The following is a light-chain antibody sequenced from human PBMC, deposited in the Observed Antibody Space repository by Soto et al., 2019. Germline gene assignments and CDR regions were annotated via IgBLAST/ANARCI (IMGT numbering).Light chain of an antibody. Sequence: QSALTQPPSVSGAPGQRVTISCTGSSSNIGAGYDVHWYQQLPGTAPKLLIYGNSNRPSGVPDRFSGSKSGTSASLANTGLQAEDEADYYCQSYDSSLSGVVFGGGTKLTVL. CDR2: GNS. CDR3: QSYDSSLSGVV. J-gene: IGLJ2*01. V-gene: IGLV1-40*01. CDR1: SSNIGAGYD.